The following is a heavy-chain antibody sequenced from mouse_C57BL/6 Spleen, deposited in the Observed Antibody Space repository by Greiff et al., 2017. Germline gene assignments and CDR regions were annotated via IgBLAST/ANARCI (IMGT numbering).Heavy chain of an antibody. CDR2: ISSGSSTI. CDR1: GFTFSDYG. CDR3: ARSYYGYYYAMDY. D-gene: IGHD1-1*01. V-gene: IGHV5-17*01. Sequence: EVNVVESGGGLVKPGGSLKLSCAASGFTFSDYGMHWVRQAPEKGLEWVAYISSGSSTIYYADTVKGRFTISRDNAKNTLFLQMTSLRSEDTAMYYCARSYYGYYYAMDYWGQGTSVTVSS. J-gene: IGHJ4*01.